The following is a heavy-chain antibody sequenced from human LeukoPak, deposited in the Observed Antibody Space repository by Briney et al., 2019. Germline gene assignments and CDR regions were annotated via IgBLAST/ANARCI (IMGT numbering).Heavy chain of an antibody. J-gene: IGHJ5*02. D-gene: IGHD2-21*02. CDR2: ISDSGGST. Sequence: PGGSLRLSCAASGFTFSSYAMGWVRQAPGKGLEWVSAISDSGGSTYDADSVKGRFTISRDNSKNTLYLQMNSLRAEDTAVYYCAKDPARTYCGGDCYPAGNWFDPWGQGTLVTVSS. CDR1: GFTFSSYA. CDR3: AKDPARTYCGGDCYPAGNWFDP. V-gene: IGHV3-23*01.